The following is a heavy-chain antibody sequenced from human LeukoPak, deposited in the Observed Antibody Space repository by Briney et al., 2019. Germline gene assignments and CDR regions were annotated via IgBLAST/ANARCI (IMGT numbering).Heavy chain of an antibody. Sequence: GGSLRLSCAASGFTFSSYAISWVRQAPGKGLEWVSIINDGGGNTYYADSVKGRFTISRDNSKNTLYLQMNSLRAEDTAIYYCAKLIHPYTSSWYPFDSWGQGTLVTVSS. V-gene: IGHV3-23*01. CDR3: AKLIHPYTSSWYPFDS. CDR2: INDGGGNT. CDR1: GFTFSSYA. J-gene: IGHJ4*02. D-gene: IGHD6-13*01.